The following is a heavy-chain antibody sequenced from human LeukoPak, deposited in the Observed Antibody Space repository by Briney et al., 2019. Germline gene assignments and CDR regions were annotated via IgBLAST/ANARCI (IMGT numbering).Heavy chain of an antibody. CDR1: GYTLTELS. Sequence: SVKVSCKVSGYTLTELSMHWVRQAPGQGLKWMGGIIPIFGTANYAQKFQGRVTITADESTSTAYMELSSLRSEDTAVYYCARRILGYCSSTSCWTAVDYWGQGTLVTVSS. V-gene: IGHV1-69*13. CDR2: IIPIFGTA. J-gene: IGHJ4*02. CDR3: ARRILGYCSSTSCWTAVDY. D-gene: IGHD2-2*01.